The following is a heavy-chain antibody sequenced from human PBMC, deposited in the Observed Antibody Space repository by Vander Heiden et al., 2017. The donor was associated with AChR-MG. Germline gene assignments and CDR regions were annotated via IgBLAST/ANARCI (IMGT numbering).Heavy chain of an antibody. CDR3: ARAGASSWYMVDF. CDR1: RYAFNNFG. J-gene: IGHJ4*02. CDR2: IGAFNGDT. D-gene: IGHD6-13*01. Sequence: QVQLVQSGAELTKPGASVRVSCKAFRYAFNNFGIIWVRQAPGQGLEWLGWIGAFNGDTKYAHKVQDRVTMTTETSTSTAYLELRSLRSDDSAVYYCARAGASSWYMVDFWGQGTLGAVSS. V-gene: IGHV1-18*01.